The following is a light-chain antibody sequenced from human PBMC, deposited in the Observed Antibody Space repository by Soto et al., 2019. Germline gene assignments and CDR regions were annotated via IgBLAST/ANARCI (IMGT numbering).Light chain of an antibody. CDR3: LQDYSYPWT. CDR2: AAS. CDR1: QGIRND. J-gene: IGKJ1*01. V-gene: IGKV1-6*01. Sequence: AIQLTPSPSSLSSSVGYRVTITCLASQGIRNDLGWYQQKPGKAPKLLIYAASSLQSGVPSRFSGSASGTDFTLTISSLQPEDFATYYCLQDYSYPWTFGQGTKVDIK.